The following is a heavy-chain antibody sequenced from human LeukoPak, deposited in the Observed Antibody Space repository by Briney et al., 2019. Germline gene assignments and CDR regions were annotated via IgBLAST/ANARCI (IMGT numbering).Heavy chain of an antibody. V-gene: IGHV1-8*01. J-gene: IGHJ4*02. Sequence: ASVKVSCKASGYTFSSNDVNWVRQATGQGLEWMGWMNPHSGNTGYAQKFQGRVTITRNSSISTAYMELSSLRSEDTAVYYCAREGNRSSDSSASYPLDYWGQGTLVTVSS. CDR1: GYTFSSND. CDR2: MNPHSGNT. CDR3: AREGNRSSDSSASYPLDY. D-gene: IGHD1-26*01.